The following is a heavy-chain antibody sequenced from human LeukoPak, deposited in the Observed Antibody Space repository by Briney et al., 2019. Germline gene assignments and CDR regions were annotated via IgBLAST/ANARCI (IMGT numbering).Heavy chain of an antibody. CDR2: ISAYNGNT. J-gene: IGHJ4*02. Sequence: ASVKDSCKASGYTFITYGISWVRQAPGQGLEWMGWISAYNGNTNYAQKLQGRLTMTTDTSTSTAYMELRSLRSDDTAVYYCARNDYSEEFDYWGQGTLVTVSS. CDR1: GYTFITYG. CDR3: ARNDYSEEFDY. D-gene: IGHD4-11*01. V-gene: IGHV1-18*01.